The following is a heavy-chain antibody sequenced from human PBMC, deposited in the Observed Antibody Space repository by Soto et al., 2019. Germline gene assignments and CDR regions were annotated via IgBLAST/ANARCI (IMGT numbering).Heavy chain of an antibody. D-gene: IGHD5-12*01. Sequence: ASVKVSCKASGYTFTSYGISWVRQAPGQGLEWMGWISAYNGNTNYAQKLQGRVTMTTDTSTSTAYMELRSLRSDDTAVYYCARARIVAMTTYYFDYWGQGTLVTVSS. CDR3: ARARIVAMTTYYFDY. CDR1: GYTFTSYG. J-gene: IGHJ4*02. V-gene: IGHV1-18*01. CDR2: ISAYNGNT.